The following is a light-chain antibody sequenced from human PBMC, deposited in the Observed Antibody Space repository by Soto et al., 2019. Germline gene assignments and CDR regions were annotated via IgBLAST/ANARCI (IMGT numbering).Light chain of an antibody. J-gene: IGLJ3*02. CDR3: AAWDDSLSGWV. V-gene: IGLV1-47*01. CDR2: RNN. CDR1: SSNIGSNY. Sequence: QSVLTQPPSASGTPGQRVTLSCSGSSSNIGSNYVYWYQQLPGTAPKLLIYRNNQRPSGVPDRFSGSKSGTSASLAISGLLSEDEADYYCAAWDDSLSGWVFGGGTKVTVL.